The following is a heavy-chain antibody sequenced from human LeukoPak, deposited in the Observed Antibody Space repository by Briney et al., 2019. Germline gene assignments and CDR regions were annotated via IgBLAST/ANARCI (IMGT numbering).Heavy chain of an antibody. CDR2: ISSSSSYI. CDR1: GFTFSSYS. J-gene: IGHJ4*02. V-gene: IGHV3-21*01. CDR3: ARSGEQQLVPDYFDY. Sequence: PGGSLRPSCAASGFTFSSYSMNWVRQAPGKGLEWVSSISSSSSYIYYADSVKGRFTISRDNAKNSLYLQMNSLRAEDTAVYYCARSGEQQLVPDYFDYWGQGTLVTVSS. D-gene: IGHD6-13*01.